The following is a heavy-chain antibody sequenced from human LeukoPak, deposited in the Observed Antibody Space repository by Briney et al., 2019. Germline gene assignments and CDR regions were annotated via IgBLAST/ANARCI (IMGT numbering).Heavy chain of an antibody. Sequence: SETLSLTCTVSGGSISSSSYYWGWIRQPPGKGLEWIGSIYYSGSTYYNPSLKSRVTISVDTFKNQFSLKLSSVTAADTAVYYCVYYYGSGSVEYWGQGTLVTVSS. CDR1: GGSISSSSYY. V-gene: IGHV4-39*01. J-gene: IGHJ4*02. CDR3: VYYYGSGSVEY. CDR2: IYYSGST. D-gene: IGHD3-10*01.